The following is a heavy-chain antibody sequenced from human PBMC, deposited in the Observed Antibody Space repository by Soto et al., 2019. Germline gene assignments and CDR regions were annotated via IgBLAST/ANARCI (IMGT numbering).Heavy chain of an antibody. CDR1: GGTFSSYA. Sequence: ASVKVSCKASGGTFSSYAISWVRQAPGQGLEWMGRIIPIFGTANYAQKFQGRVTITADESTSTAYMELSSLRSEDTAVYYCASGRWGVGLGGALNYYYGMDVWGQGTTVTVSS. CDR2: IIPIFGTA. D-gene: IGHD3-10*01. V-gene: IGHV1-69*13. J-gene: IGHJ6*02. CDR3: ASGRWGVGLGGALNYYYGMDV.